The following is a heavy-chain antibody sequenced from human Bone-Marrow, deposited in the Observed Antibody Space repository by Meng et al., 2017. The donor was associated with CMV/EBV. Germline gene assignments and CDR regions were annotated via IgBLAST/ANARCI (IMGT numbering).Heavy chain of an antibody. Sequence: SETLSLTCAVYGGSFSGYYWSWIRQPPGKGLEWIGEINHSGSTNYNPSLKSRVTISVDTSKNQFSLKLSSVTAADTAVYYCARDGIYCSSTSCYKYNWFDPWGQGTLVTVSS. J-gene: IGHJ5*02. CDR1: GGSFSGYY. D-gene: IGHD2-2*01. CDR3: ARDGIYCSSTSCYKYNWFDP. CDR2: INHSGST. V-gene: IGHV4-34*01.